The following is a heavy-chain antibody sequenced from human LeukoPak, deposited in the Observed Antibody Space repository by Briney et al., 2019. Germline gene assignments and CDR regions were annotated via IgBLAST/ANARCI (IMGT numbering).Heavy chain of an antibody. CDR3: ARDLKWFGVKTPQGFFDY. D-gene: IGHD3-10*01. J-gene: IGHJ4*02. Sequence: GASVKVSCKASGYTFTGYYMHWVRQAPGQGLEWMGWINPNSGGTNYAQKFQGRVTMTRDTSISTAYMELSRLRSDDTAVYYCARDLKWFGVKTPQGFFDYWGQGTLVTVSS. V-gene: IGHV1-2*02. CDR1: GYTFTGYY. CDR2: INPNSGGT.